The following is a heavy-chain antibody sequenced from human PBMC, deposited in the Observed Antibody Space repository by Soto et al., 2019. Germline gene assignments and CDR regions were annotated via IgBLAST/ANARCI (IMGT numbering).Heavy chain of an antibody. V-gene: IGHV4-59*01. Sequence: ETLSLTCTVSGGSISSYYWSWIRQPPGKGLEWIGNIFHSGSTNYKASLKSRVTISLDTSKNQLSLKLNSVTAADTAVYYCARHSNIAASQFDHWGQGTLVTVSS. D-gene: IGHD6-6*01. J-gene: IGHJ4*02. CDR2: IFHSGST. CDR1: GGSISSYY. CDR3: ARHSNIAASQFDH.